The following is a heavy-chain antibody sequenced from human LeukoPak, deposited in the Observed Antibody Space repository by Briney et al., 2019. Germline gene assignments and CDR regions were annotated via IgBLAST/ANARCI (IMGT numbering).Heavy chain of an antibody. CDR1: GDTFTHFG. Sequence: ASVKVSCKASGDTFTHFGISWVRQAPGQGLEWMGWISAYNGNTNYAQKLQGRVTMTTDTSTSTASMELRSLRSDDTAVYYCAIPGRVYRRGWYPEYYFDYWGQGTLVTVSS. D-gene: IGHD6-19*01. CDR2: ISAYNGNT. J-gene: IGHJ4*02. V-gene: IGHV1-18*01. CDR3: AIPGRVYRRGWYPEYYFDY.